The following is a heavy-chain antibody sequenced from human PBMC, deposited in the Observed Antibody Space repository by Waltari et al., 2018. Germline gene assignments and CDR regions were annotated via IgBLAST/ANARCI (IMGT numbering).Heavy chain of an antibody. CDR1: GYTFTDYY. Sequence: VQLVQSGAEVKKPGASVKVSCKASGYTFTDYYMHWVQQAPGKGLEWMGRVDPEDGETIYAEKFQGRVTITADTSTDTAYMELSSLRSEDTAVYYCAKYYYGSGSYYNGAEYFQHWGQGTLVTVSS. V-gene: IGHV1-69-2*01. D-gene: IGHD3-10*01. CDR3: AKYYYGSGSYYNGAEYFQH. J-gene: IGHJ1*01. CDR2: VDPEDGET.